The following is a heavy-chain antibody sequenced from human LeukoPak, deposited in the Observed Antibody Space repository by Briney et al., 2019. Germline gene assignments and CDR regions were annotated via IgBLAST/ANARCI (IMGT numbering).Heavy chain of an antibody. V-gene: IGHV3-48*01. CDR2: IGTTSGAI. D-gene: IGHD2-8*02. CDR3: VTYSTGLYKGLEF. CDR1: GFTFNAFG. Sequence: GGSLRLSCAASGFTFNAFGMNWVRQAPGKGLEWVSYIGTTSGAIYYADSVKGRFTISRDSAKNSLYLQMSSLRVEDTAVYYCVTYSTGLYKGLEFWGQGTQVTVSS. J-gene: IGHJ4*02.